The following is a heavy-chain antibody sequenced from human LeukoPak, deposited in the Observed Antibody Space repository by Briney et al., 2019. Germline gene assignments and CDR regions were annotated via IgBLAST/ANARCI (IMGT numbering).Heavy chain of an antibody. D-gene: IGHD4-17*01. Sequence: ASVKVSCKASGGTFSSYAISWVRQAPGQGLEWMGGIIPIFGTANYAQKFQGRVTITADKSTSTAYMELSSLRSEDTAVYYCARVHGDYVYYYYYYMDVWGKGTTVTVSS. CDR3: ARVHGDYVYYYYYYMDV. V-gene: IGHV1-69*06. CDR2: IIPIFGTA. CDR1: GGTFSSYA. J-gene: IGHJ6*03.